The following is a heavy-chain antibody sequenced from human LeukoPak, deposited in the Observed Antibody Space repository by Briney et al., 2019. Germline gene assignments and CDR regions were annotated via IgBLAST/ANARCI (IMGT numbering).Heavy chain of an antibody. CDR1: GFTFSDYY. CDR3: ATKGTRWLQPPSFEY. Sequence: GGSLRLSCVVSGFTFSDYYMSWLRQAPGKGLEWVSYISSSGSTENYEDSVKGRFTISRDNAKNSLYLQMNSLRAEDTAVYYCATKGTRWLQPPSFEYWGQGTLVTVSS. J-gene: IGHJ4*02. D-gene: IGHD5-24*01. V-gene: IGHV3-11*01. CDR2: ISSSGSTE.